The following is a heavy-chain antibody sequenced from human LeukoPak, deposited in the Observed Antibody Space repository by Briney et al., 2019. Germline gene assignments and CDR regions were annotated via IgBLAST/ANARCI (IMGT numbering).Heavy chain of an antibody. CDR3: AKTISGWYYFDY. V-gene: IGHV3-23*01. CDR1: GFTFSSYA. J-gene: IGHJ4*02. CDR2: ISGSGGST. D-gene: IGHD6-19*01. Sequence: PGGSLRLSCAASGFTFSSYAMSWVRQAPGKGLEWVSAISGSGGSTYHADSVKGRFTISRDNSKNTLYLQMNSLRAEDTAVYYCAKTISGWYYFDYWGQGTLVTVSS.